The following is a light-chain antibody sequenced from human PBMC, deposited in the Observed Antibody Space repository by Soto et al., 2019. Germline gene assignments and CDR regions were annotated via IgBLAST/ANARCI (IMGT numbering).Light chain of an antibody. J-gene: IGKJ1*01. V-gene: IGKV1-8*01. Sequence: AIRMTQSPSSFSASTGDRVTITCRASQGISSYLAWYQQKPGKAPKLLIYAASTLQSGVPSRFSGSGSGTEFTLTISSLQPEDFGIYYCQQYENYWTFGQGTKVDIK. CDR3: QQYENYWT. CDR2: AAS. CDR1: QGISSY.